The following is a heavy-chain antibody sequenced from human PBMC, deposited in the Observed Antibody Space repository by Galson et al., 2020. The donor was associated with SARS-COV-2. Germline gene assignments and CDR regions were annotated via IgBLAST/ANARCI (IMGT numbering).Heavy chain of an antibody. CDR3: ARTHYSSSFPYYYYYGMDV. Sequence: GGSLRLSCAASGFTFSSYSMNWVRQAPGKGLEWVSYISSSSSTIYYADSVKGRFTISRDNAKNSLYLQMNSLRDEDTAVYYCARTHYSSSFPYYYYYGMDVWGQGTTVTVSS. V-gene: IGHV3-48*02. CDR1: GFTFSSYS. D-gene: IGHD6-6*01. J-gene: IGHJ6*02. CDR2: ISSSSSTI.